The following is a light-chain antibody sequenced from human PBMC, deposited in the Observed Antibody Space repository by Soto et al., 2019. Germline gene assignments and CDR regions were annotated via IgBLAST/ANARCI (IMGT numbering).Light chain of an antibody. Sequence: EIVLTQSPGPLSSSTGERANLSCXXSQSVTGNYLAWYQQKPGQAPRLLMSGASSRATGTPDRFSGSGSGTDFILTISRLEPEDFAVYYRQQYGTSPPTFGQGTRLEIK. V-gene: IGKV3-20*01. J-gene: IGKJ5*01. CDR2: GAS. CDR3: QQYGTSPPT. CDR1: QSVTGNY.